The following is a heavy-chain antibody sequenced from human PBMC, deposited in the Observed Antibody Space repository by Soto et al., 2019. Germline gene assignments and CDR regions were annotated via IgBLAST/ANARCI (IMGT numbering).Heavy chain of an antibody. Sequence: QVQLHQSGPGLVKPSQTLSLTCDISGDSVSSNSAAWNWIRQTPSRGLEWLGRTYYRSKWYSNYPISVKSLVTVNPDTFKNQFSLQLNSVTPEDTAVYYCARGSWDDVSGHYYMDVWGKGTTVTVSS. V-gene: IGHV6-1*01. CDR3: ARGSWDDVSGHYYMDV. D-gene: IGHD1-1*01. CDR2: TYYRSKWYS. J-gene: IGHJ6*03. CDR1: GDSVSSNSAA.